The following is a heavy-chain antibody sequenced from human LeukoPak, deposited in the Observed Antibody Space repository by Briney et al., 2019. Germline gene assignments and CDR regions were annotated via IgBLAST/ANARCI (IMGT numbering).Heavy chain of an antibody. CDR1: GFTFSSYD. Sequence: PGGSLRLSCVASGFTFSSYDMAWVRQAPGKGLEWVSSISSSSSYIYYADSVKGRFTISRDNAKNSLYLQMNSLRAEDTAVYYCASHRGYYYYGMDVWGQGTTVTVSS. CDR2: ISSSSSYI. V-gene: IGHV3-21*01. J-gene: IGHJ6*02. CDR3: ASHRGYYYYGMDV.